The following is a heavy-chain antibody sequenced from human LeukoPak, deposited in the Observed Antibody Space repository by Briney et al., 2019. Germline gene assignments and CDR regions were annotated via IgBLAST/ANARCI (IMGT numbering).Heavy chain of an antibody. CDR1: GFTFSSYE. Sequence: GGSLRLSCAASGFTFSSYEMNWVRQAPGKGLEWVSYVSSSGSKIYYAASVKGRFIISRDNSKNSLYLQMNSLRAEDTAVYYCARSGGYSYGEGYFDYWGQGTLVTVSS. J-gene: IGHJ4*02. CDR2: VSSSGSKI. V-gene: IGHV3-48*03. D-gene: IGHD5-18*01. CDR3: ARSGGYSYGEGYFDY.